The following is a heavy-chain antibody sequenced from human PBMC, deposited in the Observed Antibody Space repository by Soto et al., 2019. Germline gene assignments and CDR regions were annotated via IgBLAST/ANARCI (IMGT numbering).Heavy chain of an antibody. CDR3: ARSPACGTCYTDLDL. CDR2: AHPSSGNT. J-gene: IGHJ4*02. V-gene: IGHV1-8*01. CDR1: GYTFGSYD. D-gene: IGHD2-2*02. Sequence: QVQLVQSGAEVKEPGASVKVSCRASGYTFGSYDINWVRQAAGQGLEWLGWAHPSSGNTGYAQKFQGRVTMTRDTSITTAYMDLSSLRSEDTAVYFFARSPACGTCYTDLDLWGQGTLVTVSS.